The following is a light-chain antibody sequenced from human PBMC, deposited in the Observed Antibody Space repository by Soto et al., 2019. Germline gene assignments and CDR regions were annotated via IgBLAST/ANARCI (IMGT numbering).Light chain of an antibody. V-gene: IGKV3-11*01. J-gene: IGKJ5*01. CDR2: GAF. Sequence: EIVLTQSPATLSLSPGERATLSCRASPSVTNFLAWYQQKPGQAPRRLIYGAFNRATGIPARFSGSGSVTDFTLTISSLEPDDAAVYYCQQRNVWPPVTYGQGTRLEIK. CDR1: PSVTNF. CDR3: QQRNVWPPVT.